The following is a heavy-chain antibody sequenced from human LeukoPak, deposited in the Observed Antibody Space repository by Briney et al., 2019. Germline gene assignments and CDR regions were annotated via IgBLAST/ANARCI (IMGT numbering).Heavy chain of an antibody. V-gene: IGHV4-30-2*01. Sequence: SQTLSLTCAVSGGSISSGGYSWSWIRQPPGKGLEWIGYIYHSGSTYYNPSLKSRVTISVDTSKNQFSLKLSSVTAADTAVYYCARRSGYSYFQHWGQGTLVTVSS. CDR1: GGSISSGGYS. CDR3: ARRSGYSYFQH. D-gene: IGHD3-3*01. J-gene: IGHJ1*01. CDR2: IYHSGST.